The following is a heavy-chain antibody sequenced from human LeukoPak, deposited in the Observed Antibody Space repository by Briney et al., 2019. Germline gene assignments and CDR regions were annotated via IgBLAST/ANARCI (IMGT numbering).Heavy chain of an antibody. CDR2: FDPEDGET. D-gene: IGHD3-22*01. Sequence: ASVKVSCKVSGYTLTELSMHWVRQAPGKGLEWMGGFDPEDGETIYAQKFQGRVTMTEDTSTDTAYMELSSLRSEDTAVYYCARSIYYYDSSGYPVTRWCFDLWGRGTLVTVSS. CDR1: GYTLTELS. J-gene: IGHJ2*01. CDR3: ARSIYYYDSSGYPVTRWCFDL. V-gene: IGHV1-24*01.